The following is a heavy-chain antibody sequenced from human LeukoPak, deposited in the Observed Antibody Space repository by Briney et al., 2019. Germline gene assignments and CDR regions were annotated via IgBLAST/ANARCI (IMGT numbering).Heavy chain of an antibody. CDR2: IYISGST. CDR1: GGSISSGSYY. Sequence: SQTLSVTCTVPGGSISSGSYYWSWIRQPAGKGLEWIGLIYISGSTNYNPSLKSRVTITVNTSKNQYSLKLSSVTAADTAVYYCASKYSYVGGYFDDWGQGTLVTVSS. CDR3: ASKYSYVGGYFDD. J-gene: IGHJ4*02. D-gene: IGHD5-18*01. V-gene: IGHV4-61*02.